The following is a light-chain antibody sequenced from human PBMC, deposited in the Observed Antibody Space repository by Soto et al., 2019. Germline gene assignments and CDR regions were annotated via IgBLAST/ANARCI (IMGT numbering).Light chain of an antibody. CDR3: QQYHNWPWT. J-gene: IGKJ1*01. CDR2: GAS. CDR1: QNINNT. Sequence: IMMTQSPATLSVSPGARATLSCRASQNINNTLAWYQQKPGQGPRLLIYGASTRATGIPARFSGSGSGTGFTFTISRLQSEDFALYSCQQYHNWPWTFGQRTKVEIK. V-gene: IGKV3-15*01.